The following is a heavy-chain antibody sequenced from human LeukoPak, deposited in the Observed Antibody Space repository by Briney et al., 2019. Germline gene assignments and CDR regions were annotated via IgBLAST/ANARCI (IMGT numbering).Heavy chain of an antibody. CDR2: IYWSGST. J-gene: IGHJ4*02. Sequence: SETLSLTCTVSGGSFSSGDHYWSWVHQPPGMGLEGIAYIYWSGSTYYNPSLKGRVTIPQDASKRHVSLKVRSVSAADTAVYYCARVTDGYPGYFDYWGQGTLVTVSS. CDR1: GGSFSSGDHY. V-gene: IGHV4-30-4*01. CDR3: ARVTDGYPGYFDY. D-gene: IGHD5-24*01.